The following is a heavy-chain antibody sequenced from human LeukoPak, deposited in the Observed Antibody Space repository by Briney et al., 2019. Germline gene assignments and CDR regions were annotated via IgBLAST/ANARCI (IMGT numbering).Heavy chain of an antibody. CDR1: GFTFDDYA. D-gene: IGHD5-12*01. CDR2: ISWNSGGI. CDR3: AKVDIVATIDAGRLVDY. J-gene: IGHJ4*02. V-gene: IGHV3-9*01. Sequence: PGRSLRLSCAASGFTFDDYAMHWVRQAPGKGLEWVSGISWNSGGIGYADSVKGRFTISRDNAKNSLYLQMNSLRAEDTAVYYCAKVDIVATIDAGRLVDYWGQGTLVTVSS.